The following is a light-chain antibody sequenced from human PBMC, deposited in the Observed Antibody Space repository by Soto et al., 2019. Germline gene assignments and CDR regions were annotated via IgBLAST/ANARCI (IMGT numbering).Light chain of an antibody. CDR3: QQYSTYSLT. Sequence: DIPMTQSPSTLSASVGDRVTISCRASQSVSAWLAWYQQKPGNAPKLLISDASSRKSGVPSRFSGSGYGTEFTLTISSLQPEDFATYYCQQYSTYSLTFGGGTKVEIK. V-gene: IGKV1-5*01. CDR1: QSVSAW. CDR2: DAS. J-gene: IGKJ4*01.